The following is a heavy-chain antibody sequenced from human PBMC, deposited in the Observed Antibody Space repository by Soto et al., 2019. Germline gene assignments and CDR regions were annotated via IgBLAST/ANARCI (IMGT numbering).Heavy chain of an antibody. D-gene: IGHD6-13*01. CDR3: ARRDSSSWYRFDP. Sequence: SETLSLTCTVSGGSISSSSYYWGWIRQPPGKGLEWIGSIYYSGSTYYNPSLKSRVTISVDTSKNQFSLKLSSVTAADTAVYYCARRDSSSWYRFDPWGQGTLVTVSS. V-gene: IGHV4-39*01. CDR1: GGSISSSSYY. CDR2: IYYSGST. J-gene: IGHJ5*02.